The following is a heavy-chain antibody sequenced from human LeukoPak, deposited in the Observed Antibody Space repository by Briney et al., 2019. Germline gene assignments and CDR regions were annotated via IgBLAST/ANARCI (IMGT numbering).Heavy chain of an antibody. CDR2: INHSGST. D-gene: IGHD3-22*01. CDR3: ASYDSSGITFDY. Sequence: SETLSLTCAVYGGSFSGYYWSWIRQPPGKGLEWIGEINHSGSTNYNPSLKSRVTISVDTSKNQFSLKLSSVTAEDTAVYYCASYDSSGITFDYWGQGTLVTASS. J-gene: IGHJ4*02. CDR1: GGSFSGYY. V-gene: IGHV4-34*01.